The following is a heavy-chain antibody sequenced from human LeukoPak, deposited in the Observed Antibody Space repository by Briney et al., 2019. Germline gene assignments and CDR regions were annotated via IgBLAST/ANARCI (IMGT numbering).Heavy chain of an antibody. V-gene: IGHV3-23*01. J-gene: IGHJ4*02. D-gene: IGHD3-3*01. CDR3: ARDRQDLWSGYPKYYFDY. CDR1: GFTFSTYA. CDR2: ISGPGAAT. Sequence: GGSLRLSCAASGFTFSTYAMTWVRQAPGRGLEWVSLISGPGAATYYTDSVKGRFTISRDNPKNTLYLQMNSLRAEDTAVYYCARDRQDLWSGYPKYYFDYWGQGTLVTVSS.